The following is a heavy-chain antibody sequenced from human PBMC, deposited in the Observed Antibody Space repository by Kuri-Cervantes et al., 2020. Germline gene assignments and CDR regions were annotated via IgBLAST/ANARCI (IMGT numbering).Heavy chain of an antibody. CDR3: ARDSEITATDRQFDY. CDR1: GFTFDDYA. V-gene: IGHV3-9*01. J-gene: IGHJ4*02. CDR2: ISWNSGII. D-gene: IGHD5-18*01. Sequence: SLKISCAASGFTFDDYAMHWVRQVPGKGLEWVSGISWNSGIIGYADSVKGRFTISRDNAKNFLYLQISSLRAEDTALYYCARDSEITATDRQFDYWGQGTLVTVSS.